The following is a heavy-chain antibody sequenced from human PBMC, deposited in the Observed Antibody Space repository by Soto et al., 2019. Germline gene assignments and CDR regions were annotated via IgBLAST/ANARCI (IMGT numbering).Heavy chain of an antibody. D-gene: IGHD3-22*01. CDR3: AKGPPREIVVALPNY. V-gene: IGHV3-23*01. J-gene: IGHJ4*02. Sequence: GGSLRLSCAASGFTFSSYAMSWVRQAPGKGLEWVSAISGSGGSTYYADSVKGRFTISRDNSKNMLYLQMNSLRAEDAAVYYCAKGPPREIVVALPNYWGQGTLVTVSS. CDR1: GFTFSSYA. CDR2: ISGSGGST.